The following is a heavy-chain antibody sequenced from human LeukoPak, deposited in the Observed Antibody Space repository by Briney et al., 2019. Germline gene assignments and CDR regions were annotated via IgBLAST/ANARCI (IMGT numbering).Heavy chain of an antibody. CDR2: ISWDGGST. V-gene: IGHV3-43D*03. J-gene: IGHJ4*02. Sequence: GGSLRLSCAASGFTFDDYAMHWVRQAPGKGLEWVSLISWDGGSTYYADSAKGRFTISRDNSKNSLYLQMNSLRAEDTALYYCAKDMGEGLTLGYWGQGTLVTVSS. CDR3: AKDMGEGLTLGY. CDR1: GFTFDDYA. D-gene: IGHD3-16*01.